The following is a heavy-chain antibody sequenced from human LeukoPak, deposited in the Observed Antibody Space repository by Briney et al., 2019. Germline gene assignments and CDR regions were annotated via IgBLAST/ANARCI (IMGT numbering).Heavy chain of an antibody. CDR1: GFTFSSYD. J-gene: IGHJ3*02. V-gene: IGHV3-13*01. Sequence: GGSLRLSCAASGFTFSSYDMHWVRQATGKGLEWVSAVGTAGDTYYPGSVKGRFIISRENAKNSLYLQMNSLRAGDTAVYYCARRLPRGHERKGRNDAFDIWGQGTMVTVSS. CDR2: VGTAGDT. D-gene: IGHD1-1*01. CDR3: ARRLPRGHERKGRNDAFDI.